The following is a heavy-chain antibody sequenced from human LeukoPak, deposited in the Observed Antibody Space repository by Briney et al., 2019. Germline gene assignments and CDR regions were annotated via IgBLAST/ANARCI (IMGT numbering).Heavy chain of an antibody. Sequence: ASVKVSCKASGYTFTSYGISWVRQAPGQGLEWMGWISAYNGNTIYAQKFQGRVTMTEDTSTDTAYMELSSLRSEDTAVYYCATFSAQLAAAGRFYYYYYMDVWGKGTTVTVSS. CDR1: GYTFTSYG. J-gene: IGHJ6*03. CDR3: ATFSAQLAAAGRFYYYYYMDV. CDR2: ISAYNGNT. V-gene: IGHV1-18*01. D-gene: IGHD6-13*01.